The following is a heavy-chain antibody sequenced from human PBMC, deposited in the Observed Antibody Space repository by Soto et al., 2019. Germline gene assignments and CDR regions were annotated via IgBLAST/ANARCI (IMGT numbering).Heavy chain of an antibody. CDR1: GGTFSSYT. D-gene: IGHD2-2*01. CDR2: IIPILGIA. V-gene: IGHV1-69*02. CDR3: ASGEPAAMIPFDY. J-gene: IGHJ4*02. Sequence: SVKVSCKASGGTFSSYTISWVRQAPGQGLEWMGRIIPILGIANYAQKFQGRVTITADKSTSTAYMELSSLRTEDTAVYYCASGEPAAMIPFDYWGQGTLVTVTS.